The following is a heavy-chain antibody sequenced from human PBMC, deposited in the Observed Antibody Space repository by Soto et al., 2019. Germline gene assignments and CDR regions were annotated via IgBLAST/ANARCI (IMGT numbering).Heavy chain of an antibody. CDR1: GGSFSGYY. J-gene: IGHJ4*02. CDR3: ARDISGLRYFDWLLNYYGDY. Sequence: PSETLSLTCAVYGGSFSGYYWSWIRQPPGKGLEWIGEINHSGSTNYNPSLKSRVTISVDTSKNQFSLKLSSVTAADTAVYYCARDISGLRYFDWLLNYYGDYWGQGTLVTVS. V-gene: IGHV4-34*01. CDR2: INHSGST. D-gene: IGHD3-9*01.